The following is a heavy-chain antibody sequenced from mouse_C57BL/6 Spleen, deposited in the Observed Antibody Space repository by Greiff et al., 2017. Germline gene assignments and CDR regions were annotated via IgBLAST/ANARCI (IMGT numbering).Heavy chain of an antibody. CDR3: ARDGLRYYAMDY. Sequence: VKLQQPGAELAKPGASVKLSCKASGYTFTSYWMHWVKQRPGRGLEWIGYINPSSGYTKYNQKFKDKATLTVDKSSSTAYMQLSSLTYEDSAVYYCARDGLRYYAMDYWGQGTSVTVSS. J-gene: IGHJ4*01. CDR1: GYTFTSYW. V-gene: IGHV1-7*01. D-gene: IGHD2-2*01. CDR2: INPSSGYT.